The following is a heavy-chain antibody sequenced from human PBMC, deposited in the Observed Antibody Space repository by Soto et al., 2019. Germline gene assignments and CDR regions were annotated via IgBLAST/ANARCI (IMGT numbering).Heavy chain of an antibody. J-gene: IGHJ6*03. D-gene: IGHD1-1*01. V-gene: IGHV6-1*01. CDR1: GDSVSSNSAA. CDR3: ARVSCCGLDHYYYMDV. CDR2: TYYRSRWYN. Sequence: SQTLSLTCAISGDSVSSNSAAWNWIRLSPSRGLEWLARTYYRSRWYNDYAVSVRSRITVNPDTSKNQFSLQLTSVTPEDTAVYYCARVSCCGLDHYYYMDVWGKGITVTVSS.